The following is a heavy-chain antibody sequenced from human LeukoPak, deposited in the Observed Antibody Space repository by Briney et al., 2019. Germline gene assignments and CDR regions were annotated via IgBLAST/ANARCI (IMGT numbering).Heavy chain of an antibody. CDR2: INHSGST. CDR1: GGSFRGYY. V-gene: IGHV4-34*01. J-gene: IGHJ4*02. CDR3: ARRSGSTSPLDY. Sequence: SETLSLTCAVYGGSFRGYYWSWIRQPPGKGLEWIGEINHSGSTNYNPSLKSRATISVDTSKNQFSLKLSSVTAADTAVYYCARRSGSTSPLDYWGQGTLVTVSS. D-gene: IGHD2-2*01.